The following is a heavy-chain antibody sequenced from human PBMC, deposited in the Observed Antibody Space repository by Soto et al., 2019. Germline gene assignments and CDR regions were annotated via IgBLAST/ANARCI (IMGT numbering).Heavy chain of an antibody. CDR2: IWSDDNNR. CDR3: ATLGYQLLTKSGVGKDV. J-gene: IGHJ6*02. V-gene: IGHV3-33*01. Sequence: PGGSLRLSCAASGFTLSFYGIHWVRQAPGKGLEWVAVIWSDDNNRFYVDSVKGRFTISRDSSKNTVYLQMNSLRVEDSAVYYCATLGYQLLTKSGVGKDVWRQGNTVTVSS. CDR1: GFTLSFYG. D-gene: IGHD2-2*01.